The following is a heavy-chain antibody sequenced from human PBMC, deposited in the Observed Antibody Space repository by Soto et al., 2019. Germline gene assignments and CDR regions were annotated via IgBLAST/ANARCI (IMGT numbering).Heavy chain of an antibody. V-gene: IGHV1-8*02. CDR2: MNPNNGNT. CDR1: GYTFTSYG. Sequence: GASVKVSCKASGYTFTSYGISWVRQAPGQGLEWLGWMNPNNGNTNYAQKFQGRVTMTRNTSISTAYMELRSLRSEDTAVYYCARVGYSSGWPRDYWGQGTLVT. D-gene: IGHD6-19*01. J-gene: IGHJ4*02. CDR3: ARVGYSSGWPRDY.